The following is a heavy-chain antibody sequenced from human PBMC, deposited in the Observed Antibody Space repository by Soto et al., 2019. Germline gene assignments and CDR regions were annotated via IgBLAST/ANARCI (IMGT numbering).Heavy chain of an antibody. J-gene: IGHJ4*02. CDR3: AVEGLLNYVES. Sequence: EVQVVESGGGLIQPGGSLRLSCAGSGFSVSKKYMSWVRQAPGKGLEWVSVFYSGGSRYYSDSVKGRFTISRDNSKNTLYLQMNRLRAEDTAVYYCAVEGLLNYVESWGQGTLVTVSS. CDR1: GFSVSKKY. CDR2: FYSGGSR. V-gene: IGHV3-53*01. D-gene: IGHD3-10*02.